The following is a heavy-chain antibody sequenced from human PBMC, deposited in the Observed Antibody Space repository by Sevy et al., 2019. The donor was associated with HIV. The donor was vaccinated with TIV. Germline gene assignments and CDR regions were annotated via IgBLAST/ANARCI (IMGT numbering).Heavy chain of an antibody. CDR1: GFSFSSYS. CDR3: ARVPSTGRYGMDV. J-gene: IGHJ6*02. V-gene: IGHV3-48*01. Sequence: GGSLRLSCAASGFSFSSYSMNWVRQAPGKGLEWVSYIGSSSPTIYYADSVRGRFTISRDNAKNSLYLQMNSLSAEATAVYYCARVPSTGRYGMDVWGQGTTVTVSS. D-gene: IGHD3-10*01. CDR2: IGSSSPTI.